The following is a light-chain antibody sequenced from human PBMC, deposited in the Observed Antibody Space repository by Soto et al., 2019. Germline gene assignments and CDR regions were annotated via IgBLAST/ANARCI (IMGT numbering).Light chain of an antibody. CDR2: GAS. V-gene: IGKV3-15*01. CDR1: RSVSTY. J-gene: IGKJ3*01. Sequence: EILLTQSPATLSVSPGERASLSCRASRSVSTYLAWYQQKPGQAPRLLIYGASTRATGVPARFSGSGSGTEFTLTITSLQSEDFAVSYCQQYDNWPPLTFGPGTKVDIK. CDR3: QQYDNWPPLT.